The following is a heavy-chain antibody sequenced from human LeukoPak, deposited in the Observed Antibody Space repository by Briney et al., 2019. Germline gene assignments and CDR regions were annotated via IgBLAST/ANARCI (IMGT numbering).Heavy chain of an antibody. CDR1: GGSISSLY. D-gene: IGHD2-2*01. CDR3: ARGSIVVVPAADY. J-gene: IGHJ4*02. V-gene: IGHV4-59*08. Sequence: SETLSLTCSVSGGSISSLYWSWIRQPPGKGLEWIGYIYYTGSTNYNPSLKSRVTMFVDMSKNQFSLRLSSVTAADTAVYYCARGSIVVVPAADYWGQGTLVTVSS. CDR2: IYYTGST.